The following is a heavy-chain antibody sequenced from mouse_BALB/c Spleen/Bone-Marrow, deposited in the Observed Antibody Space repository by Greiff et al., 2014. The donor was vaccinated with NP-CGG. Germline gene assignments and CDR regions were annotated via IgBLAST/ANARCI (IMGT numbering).Heavy chain of an antibody. CDR1: GFSLTGYG. J-gene: IGHJ4*01. Sequence: QVQLQQSGPGLVAPSQSLSITCTVSGFSLTGYGVNWVRQPPGKGLEWLGLIWGDGRTDYNSALKSRLSVSKDNSKSQVFLKMNSLQTDDTARYYCASSIYAMDYWGQGTSVTVSS. CDR3: ASSIYAMDY. V-gene: IGHV2-6-7*01. CDR2: IWGDGRT.